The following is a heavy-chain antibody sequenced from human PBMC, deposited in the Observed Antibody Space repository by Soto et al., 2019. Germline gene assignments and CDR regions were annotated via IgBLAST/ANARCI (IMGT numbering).Heavy chain of an antibody. CDR2: MHHGGTT. Sequence: NPSETLSLTCAVSGYSISNDYYWGWIRQTPGKGLEWIGAMHHGGTTYYNPSLKSRVTMSVDTSKNQLSLKLRSVTAADTAIYYCARDFGKYVATIYFDNWGQGTQVTVSS. D-gene: IGHD5-12*01. CDR3: ARDFGKYVATIYFDN. CDR1: GYSISNDYY. J-gene: IGHJ4*02. V-gene: IGHV4-38-2*02.